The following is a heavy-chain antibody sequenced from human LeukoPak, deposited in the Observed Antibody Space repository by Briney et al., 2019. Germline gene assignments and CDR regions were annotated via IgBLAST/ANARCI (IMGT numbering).Heavy chain of an antibody. CDR3: ARGRRWQDY. J-gene: IGHJ4*02. CDR2: IKQDGSEK. Sequence: TGRSLRLSCAAFGFTFSSDWMSWVRQAPGKGLEWVGNIKQDGSEKYYVDSVKGRFTISRDNAKNSLYLQMNSLRAEDTAVYYCARGRRWQDYWGQGTLVTVSS. V-gene: IGHV3-7*01. D-gene: IGHD4-23*01. CDR1: GFTFSSDW.